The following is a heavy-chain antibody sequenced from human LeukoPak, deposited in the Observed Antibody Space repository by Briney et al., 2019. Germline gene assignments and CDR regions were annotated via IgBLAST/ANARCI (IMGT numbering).Heavy chain of an antibody. J-gene: IGHJ4*02. V-gene: IGHV4-38-2*01. CDR3: ARVEYYYDSSGYFTDREDY. CDR2: IYHSGST. Sequence: SETLSLTCAVYGGSFSDYYWGWIRQPPGKGLEWIGSIYHSGSTYYNPSLKSRVTISVDTSKNQFSLKLSSVTAADTAVYYCARVEYYYDSSGYFTDREDYWGQGTLVTVSS. D-gene: IGHD3-22*01. CDR1: GGSFSDYY.